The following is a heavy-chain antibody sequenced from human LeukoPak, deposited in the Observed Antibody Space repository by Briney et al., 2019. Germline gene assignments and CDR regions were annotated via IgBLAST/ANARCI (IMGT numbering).Heavy chain of an antibody. Sequence: SETLSLTCTVSGGSISSYYWSWIRQPPGKGLEWIGYIYYSGSTNYNPSLKSRVTISVDTSKNQFSLKLSSVTAADTAVYYCARTRGRITGTPDYWGQGTLVTVSS. J-gene: IGHJ4*02. CDR3: ARTRGRITGTPDY. D-gene: IGHD1-20*01. V-gene: IGHV4-59*08. CDR1: GGSISSYY. CDR2: IYYSGST.